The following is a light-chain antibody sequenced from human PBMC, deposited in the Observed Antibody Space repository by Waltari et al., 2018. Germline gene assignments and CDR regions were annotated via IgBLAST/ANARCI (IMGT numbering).Light chain of an antibody. Sequence: EIVLTQSPGTLSLSPGERATLSCRASQSVSKFLACDQQKPGQAPRLLIDDASTRATGIPDRFSATGWGTDFSLSISRLEPEDFAVYYCQKYGTLPSTFGQGTKVQMK. V-gene: IGKV3-20*01. CDR2: DAS. J-gene: IGKJ1*01. CDR3: QKYGTLPST. CDR1: QSVSKF.